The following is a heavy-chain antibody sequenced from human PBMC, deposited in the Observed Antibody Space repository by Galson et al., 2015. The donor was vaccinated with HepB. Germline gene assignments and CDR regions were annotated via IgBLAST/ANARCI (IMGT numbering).Heavy chain of an antibody. J-gene: IGHJ4*02. CDR2: IIPILGIA. CDR3: AINPRRLGELSLVDY. D-gene: IGHD3-16*02. V-gene: IGHV1-69*04. CDR1: GGTFSSYA. Sequence: SVKVSCKASGGTFSSYAISWVRQAPGQGLEWMGRIIPILGIANYAQKFQGRVTITADKSTSTAYMELSSLRSEDTAVYYCAINPRRLGELSLVDYWGQGTLVTVSS.